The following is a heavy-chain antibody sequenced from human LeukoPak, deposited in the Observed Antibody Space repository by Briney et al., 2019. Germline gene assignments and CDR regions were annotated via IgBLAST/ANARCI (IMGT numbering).Heavy chain of an antibody. J-gene: IGHJ4*02. CDR2: IYYSGST. Sequence: KTSETLSLTCTVSGGSISSSSYYWGWIRQPPGKGLEWIGSIYYSGSTYYNPSLKSRVTISVGTSKNQFSLKLSSVTAADTAVYYCARQKITGTALDYWGQGTLVTVSS. V-gene: IGHV4-39*01. CDR3: ARQKITGTALDY. D-gene: IGHD1-20*01. CDR1: GGSISSSSYY.